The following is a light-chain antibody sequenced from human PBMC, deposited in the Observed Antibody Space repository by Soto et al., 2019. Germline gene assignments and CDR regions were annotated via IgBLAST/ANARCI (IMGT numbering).Light chain of an antibody. CDR3: QQANSFPIT. CDR2: VAS. CDR1: QPISNW. V-gene: IGKV1-12*01. Sequence: IRITQSPSSFSASTGDRVTITCRASQPISNWLAWYQQKPGKAPRLLIYVASALHSGVPSRFSGSGSGTDFTLTISSLQPEDFATYYCQQANSFPITFGQGTRLEIK. J-gene: IGKJ5*01.